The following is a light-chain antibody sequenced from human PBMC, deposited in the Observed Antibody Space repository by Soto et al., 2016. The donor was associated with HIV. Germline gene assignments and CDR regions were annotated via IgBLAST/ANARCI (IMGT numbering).Light chain of an antibody. J-gene: IGLJ1*01. CDR3: QVWDGSTNHYV. CDR2: EDS. CDR1: NIGVTV. Sequence: SYELTQAPSVSVAPGKTATITCGGNNIGVTVSTGTSKNQGQAPVLVVHEDSHRPSGIPERFSGSNSGNTATLTISRVEAGDEADYYCQVWDGSTNHYVFGTGTKVTVL. V-gene: IGLV3-21*03.